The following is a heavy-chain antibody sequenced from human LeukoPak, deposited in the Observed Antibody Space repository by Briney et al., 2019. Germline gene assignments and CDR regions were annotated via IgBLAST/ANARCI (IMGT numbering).Heavy chain of an antibody. V-gene: IGHV1-46*01. Sequence: GASVKVSCKASGYTFTSYYMHWVRQAPGQGLEWMGIINPSGGSTSYAQKFQGRVTMTRDTSTSTVYMELSSLRSEDTAVYYCARGRLVGSSPYGPFDYWGQGTLVTVSS. J-gene: IGHJ4*02. CDR2: INPSGGST. D-gene: IGHD6-6*01. CDR3: ARGRLVGSSPYGPFDY. CDR1: GYTFTSYY.